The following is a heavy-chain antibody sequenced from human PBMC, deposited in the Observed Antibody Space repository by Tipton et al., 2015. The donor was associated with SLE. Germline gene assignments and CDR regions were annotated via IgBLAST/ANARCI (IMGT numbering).Heavy chain of an antibody. V-gene: IGHV4-34*01. CDR3: ARGPGAFDY. Sequence: TLSLTCAVYGGSFSGYYWSWIRQPPGKGLEWIGEINHSGSANYSPSLKSRVTISVDTSKNQFSLKLSSVTAADTAVYYCARGPGAFDYWGQGTLVTVSS. CDR2: INHSGSA. CDR1: GGSFSGYY. D-gene: IGHD3-10*01. J-gene: IGHJ4*02.